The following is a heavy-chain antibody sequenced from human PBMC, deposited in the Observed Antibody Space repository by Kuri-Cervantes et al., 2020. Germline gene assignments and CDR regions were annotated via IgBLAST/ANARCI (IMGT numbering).Heavy chain of an antibody. CDR3: ARDLRDGYNL. V-gene: IGHV1-69*06. J-gene: IGHJ4*02. D-gene: IGHD5-24*01. CDR1: GGTFSSYA. CDR2: MIPIFGTA. Sequence: SVKVSCKASGGTFSSYAISWVRQAPGQGLEWMGGMIPIFGTANYAQKFQGRVTITADKSTSTAYMELSSLRSEDTAVYYCARDLRDGYNLWGQGTLVTVSS.